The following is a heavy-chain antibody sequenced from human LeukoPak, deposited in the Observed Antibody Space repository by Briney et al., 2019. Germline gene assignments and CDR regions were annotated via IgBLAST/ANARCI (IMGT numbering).Heavy chain of an antibody. Sequence: PSETLSLTCTVSGYSISSGYYWGWIRQPPGKGLEWIGSIYHSGSTYYNPSLKSRVTISVDTSKNQFSLKLSSVTAADTAVYYCARSSSLGESWGQGTLVTVSS. J-gene: IGHJ4*02. CDR2: IYHSGST. D-gene: IGHD3-16*01. V-gene: IGHV4-38-2*02. CDR3: ARSSSLGES. CDR1: GYSISSGYY.